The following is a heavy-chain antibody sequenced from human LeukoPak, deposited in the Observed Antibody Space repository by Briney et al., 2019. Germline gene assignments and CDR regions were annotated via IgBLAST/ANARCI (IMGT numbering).Heavy chain of an antibody. CDR2: IYSGGRT. Sequence: GGSLRLSCAASGFSVSNNYMSWVRQAPGKGLEWVSLIYSGGRTYYADSVKGRFTISRDNAKNSLFLQMNSLRAEDTAVYYCAKTLRHLAYWGQGTLVTVSS. V-gene: IGHV3-66*01. CDR1: GFSVSNNY. J-gene: IGHJ4*02. CDR3: AKTLRHLAY.